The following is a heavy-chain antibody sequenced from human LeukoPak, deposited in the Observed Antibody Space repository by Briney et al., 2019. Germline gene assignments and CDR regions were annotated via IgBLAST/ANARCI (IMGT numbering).Heavy chain of an antibody. V-gene: IGHV1-2*02. Sequence: GASVKVSCKASGYTFTGYYMHWLRQAPGQGLEWMGWINPNSGGTNYAQKFQGRVTMTRDTSISTAYMELSRLRSDDTAVYYCARFIAVAGKDDAFDIWGQGTMVTVSS. D-gene: IGHD6-19*01. CDR2: INPNSGGT. CDR3: ARFIAVAGKDDAFDI. J-gene: IGHJ3*02. CDR1: GYTFTGYY.